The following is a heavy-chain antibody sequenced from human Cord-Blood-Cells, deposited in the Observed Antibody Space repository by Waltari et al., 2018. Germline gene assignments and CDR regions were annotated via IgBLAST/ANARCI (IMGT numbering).Heavy chain of an antibody. J-gene: IGHJ4*02. V-gene: IGHV1-8*03. CDR2: MNPNSGNT. CDR1: GHTFTSYD. Sequence: QVQLVQSWAEVKKPGASCKVPCKPFGHTFTSYDINWVRQATGQGLEWMGWMNPNSGNTGYAQKFQGRVTITRNTSISTAYMELSSLRSEDTAVYYCARVAARPYRTYFDYWGQGTLVTVSS. D-gene: IGHD6-6*01. CDR3: ARVAARPYRTYFDY.